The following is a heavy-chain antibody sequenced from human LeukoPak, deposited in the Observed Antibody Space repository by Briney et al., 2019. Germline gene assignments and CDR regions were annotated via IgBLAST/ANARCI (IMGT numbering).Heavy chain of an antibody. D-gene: IGHD3-10*01. J-gene: IGHJ4*02. V-gene: IGHV3-43*01. CDR3: AKAGLPYYYGSGSLDY. CDR1: GFTFDDYT. CDR2: ISWDGGST. Sequence: GGSLRLSCAASGFTFDDYTMHWVRQAPGKGLEWVSLISWDGGSTYYADSVKGRFTISRDNSKNSLYLQMNSLRTEDTALYYCAKAGLPYYYGSGSLDYWGQGTLVTVSS.